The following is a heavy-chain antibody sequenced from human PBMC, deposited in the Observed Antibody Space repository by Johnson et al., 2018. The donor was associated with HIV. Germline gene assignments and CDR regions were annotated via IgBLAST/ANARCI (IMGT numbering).Heavy chain of an antibody. V-gene: IGHV3-13*01. J-gene: IGHJ3*02. CDR3: ARALGATYAFDI. D-gene: IGHD1-26*01. Sequence: MQLVESGGGLVQPGGSLRLSCAASGFTFSSYDMHWVRQATGKGLEWVSAIGTAGDTYYPGSVKGRFTISRDNAKKTLYLQMNSLRAEDTAVYYCARALGATYAFDIWGQGTMVTVSS. CDR2: IGTAGDT. CDR1: GFTFSSYD.